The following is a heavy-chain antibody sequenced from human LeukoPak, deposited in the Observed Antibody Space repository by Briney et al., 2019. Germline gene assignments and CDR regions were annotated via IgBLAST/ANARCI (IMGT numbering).Heavy chain of an antibody. J-gene: IGHJ3*02. D-gene: IGHD5-12*01. CDR1: GFTFSSYW. CDR3: ARAVYSGYDSAFDI. V-gene: IGHV3-7*01. Sequence: GGSLRLSCAASGFTFSSYWMNWARQAPGKGLEWVASINHNGNVNYYVDSVKGRFTISRDNAKNSLYLQMNSLRAEDTAAYYCARAVYSGYDSAFDIWGQGTMVTVSS. CDR2: INHNGNVN.